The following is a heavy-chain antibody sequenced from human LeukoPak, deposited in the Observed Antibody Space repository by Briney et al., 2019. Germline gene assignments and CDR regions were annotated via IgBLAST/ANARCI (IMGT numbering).Heavy chain of an antibody. D-gene: IGHD3-10*01. CDR3: ARGVQGVSYYHYYYMDV. CDR2: IGTAGDT. CDR1: GFTFSSYD. Sequence: PGGSLRLSCAASGFTFSSYDMHWVRQATGKGLEWVSAIGTAGDTYYPGSVKGRFTISRENAKNSLYLQMNSLRAGDTAVYYCARGVQGVSYYHYYYMDVWGKGTTVAVSS. V-gene: IGHV3-13*01. J-gene: IGHJ6*03.